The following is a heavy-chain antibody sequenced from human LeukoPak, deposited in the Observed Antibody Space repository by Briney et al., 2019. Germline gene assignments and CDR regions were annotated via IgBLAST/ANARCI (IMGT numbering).Heavy chain of an antibody. D-gene: IGHD2-15*01. CDR2: INHSGST. CDR3: ARGRGFIVVVVAATYGWFDP. CDR1: GGSFSGYY. V-gene: IGHV4-34*01. J-gene: IGHJ5*02. Sequence: PSETLSLTCAVYGGSFSGYYWSWIRQPPGKGLEWIGEINHSGSTNYNPSLKSRVTISVDTSKNQFSLKLSSVTAADTAVYYCARGRGFIVVVVAATYGWFDPWGQGTLVTVSS.